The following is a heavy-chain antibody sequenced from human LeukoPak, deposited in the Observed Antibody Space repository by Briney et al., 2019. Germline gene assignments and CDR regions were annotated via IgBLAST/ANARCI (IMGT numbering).Heavy chain of an antibody. V-gene: IGHV1-69*04. CDR2: IIPILGIA. CDR3: ARGLLDDSSGYPDY. J-gene: IGHJ4*02. CDR1: GGTFSSYA. Sequence: SVKVSCKASGGTFSSYAVSWVRQAPGQGLEWMGRIIPILGIANYAQKFQGRVTITADKSTSTAYMELSSLRSEDTAVYYCARGLLDDSSGYPDYWGQGTLATVSS. D-gene: IGHD3-22*01.